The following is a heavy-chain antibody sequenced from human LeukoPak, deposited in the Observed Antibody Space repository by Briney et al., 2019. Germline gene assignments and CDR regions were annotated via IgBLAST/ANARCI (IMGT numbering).Heavy chain of an antibody. V-gene: IGHV1-46*01. D-gene: IGHD6-13*01. J-gene: IGHJ6*03. CDR3: VSEAAELGYMDV. CDR1: GYTFTSYA. Sequence: ASVKVSCKASGYTFTSYAMHWVRQAPGQRLEWMGIINPSGGSTSYAQKFQGRVTMTRDTSTSTVYMELSSLRSEDTAVYYCVSEAAELGYMDVWGKGTTVTISS. CDR2: INPSGGST.